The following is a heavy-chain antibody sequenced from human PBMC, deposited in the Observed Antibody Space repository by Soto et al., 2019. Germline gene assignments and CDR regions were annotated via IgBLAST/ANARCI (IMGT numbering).Heavy chain of an antibody. Sequence: SETLSLTCTVSGGSISSGTYSWGWIRQPPGKGLEWIGYIYYSGTTSYNPSLKSRVTISVDTSKNQFSLKLSSVTAADTAVYYCARFGTRYSSSWYPLWGQGTLVTVS. CDR1: GGSISSGTYS. V-gene: IGHV4-61*01. J-gene: IGHJ4*02. D-gene: IGHD6-13*01. CDR3: ARFGTRYSSSWYPL. CDR2: IYYSGTT.